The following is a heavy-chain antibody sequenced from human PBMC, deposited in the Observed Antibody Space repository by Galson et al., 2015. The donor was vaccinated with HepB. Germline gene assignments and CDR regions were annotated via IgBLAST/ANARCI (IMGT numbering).Heavy chain of an antibody. CDR1: GCTFSSYA. D-gene: IGHD1-26*01. V-gene: IGHV1-69*13. J-gene: IGHJ4*02. CDR3: AREAVGAIPFDY. Sequence: SVKVSCKASGCTFSSYAISWVRQAPGQGLEWMGGIIPIFGTAYYAQKFQGRVTITADESTSTAYMELSSLRSEDTAVYYCAREAVGAIPFDYWGQGTLVTVSS. CDR2: IIPIFGTA.